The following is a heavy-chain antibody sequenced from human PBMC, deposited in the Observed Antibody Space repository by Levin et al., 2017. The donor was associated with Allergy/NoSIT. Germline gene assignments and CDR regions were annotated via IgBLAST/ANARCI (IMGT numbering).Heavy chain of an antibody. CDR1: GFMFGDYA. CDR3: TRDDVRPGPYFDY. J-gene: IGHJ4*02. V-gene: IGHV3-49*03. Sequence: PGGSLRLSCSASGFMFGDYAMSWFRQAPGKGLECVGFIRSKAYGGTTEYAASVKGRFSISRDDSRSIVYLQMNSLKIEDTAVYYCTRDDVRPGPYFDYWGQGILVTVSS. CDR2: IRSKAYGGTT. D-gene: IGHD3-10*02.